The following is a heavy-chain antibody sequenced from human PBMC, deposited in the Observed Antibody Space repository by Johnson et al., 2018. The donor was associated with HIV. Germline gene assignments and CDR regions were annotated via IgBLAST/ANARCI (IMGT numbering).Heavy chain of an antibody. CDR2: IYSGGST. CDR3: ARDRVGARSTSS. Sequence: QVQLVESGGGLVQPGGSLRLSCAASGFTFSSYGMHWVRQAPGKGLEWVSVIYSGGSTYYADSVKGRFTISRDNSKNTLYLQMNSLRAEDTAVYYCARDRVGARSTSSWGQGTMVTVSS. D-gene: IGHD1-26*01. V-gene: IGHV3-NL1*01. CDR1: GFTFSSYG. J-gene: IGHJ3*01.